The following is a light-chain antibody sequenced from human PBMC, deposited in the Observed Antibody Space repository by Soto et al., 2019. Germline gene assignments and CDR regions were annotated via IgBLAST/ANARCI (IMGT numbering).Light chain of an antibody. CDR2: GAS. CDR3: HQYNNWQGT. V-gene: IGKV3-15*01. Sequence: EIVMTQSPATLSVSPGERATLSCRASQCVSTNLAWYQQKPGQPPRLLIYGASTRATGIPARFSGSGSGTEFTLTISSLQSEDFAVYYCHQYNNWQGTFGQGTKVEIK. J-gene: IGKJ1*01. CDR1: QCVSTN.